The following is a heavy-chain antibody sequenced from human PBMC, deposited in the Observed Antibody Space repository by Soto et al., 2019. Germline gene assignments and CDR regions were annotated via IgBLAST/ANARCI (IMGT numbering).Heavy chain of an antibody. CDR1: GGSISSGGYY. V-gene: IGHV4-31*03. Sequence: QVQLQESGPGLVKPSQTLSLTCTVSGGSISSGGYYWSWIRQHPGKGLEWIGYIYYSGSTYYNPSLKSRXNTXVXTSKNQFSMKLSSVTAADTAVYYCARDGYAEGAFDIWGQGTMVTVSS. J-gene: IGHJ3*02. D-gene: IGHD1-1*01. CDR2: IYYSGST. CDR3: ARDGYAEGAFDI.